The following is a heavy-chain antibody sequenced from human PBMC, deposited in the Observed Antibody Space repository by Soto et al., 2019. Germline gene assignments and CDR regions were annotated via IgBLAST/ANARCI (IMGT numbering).Heavy chain of an antibody. J-gene: IGHJ6*02. CDR3: ARHRGYSSGYGYYYYGMDV. CDR1: GYSFTSYW. D-gene: IGHD5-18*01. Sequence: PGESLKISCKGSGYSFTSYWIGWVRQMPGKGLEWMGIIYPGDSDTRYSPSFQGQVTISADKSISTAYLQWSSLKASDTAMYYCARHRGYSSGYGYYYYGMDVWGQGTTVTVSS. V-gene: IGHV5-51*01. CDR2: IYPGDSDT.